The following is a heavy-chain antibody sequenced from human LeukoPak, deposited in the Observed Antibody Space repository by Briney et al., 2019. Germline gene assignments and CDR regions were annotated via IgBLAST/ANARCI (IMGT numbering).Heavy chain of an antibody. J-gene: IGHJ4*02. CDR1: GYSISSGYY. Sequence: SETLSLTCAVSGYSISSGYYWGWIRQPPGKGLEWIGSIYHSGSTYYNPSLKSRVTISVDTSKNQFSLKLSSVTVADTAVYYCARLLGYYFDYWGQGTLVTVSS. CDR2: IYHSGST. CDR3: ARLLGYYFDY. V-gene: IGHV4-38-2*01. D-gene: IGHD1-26*01.